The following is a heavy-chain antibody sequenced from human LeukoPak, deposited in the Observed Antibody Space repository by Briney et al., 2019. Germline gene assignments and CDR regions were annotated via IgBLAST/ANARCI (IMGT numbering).Heavy chain of an antibody. CDR1: GDSVSSNSAA. CDR2: TYYRSKRYN. Sequence: SQTLSLTCAISGDSVSSNSAAWNWIRQSPSRGLEWQGTTYYRSKRYNDYAVYVKSRITTNPDTSTNQFSLQLNSVTPEDTAVYYCARVGSSGWWDAFDIWGQGTMVTVSS. J-gene: IGHJ3*02. CDR3: ARVGSSGWWDAFDI. D-gene: IGHD6-19*01. V-gene: IGHV6-1*01.